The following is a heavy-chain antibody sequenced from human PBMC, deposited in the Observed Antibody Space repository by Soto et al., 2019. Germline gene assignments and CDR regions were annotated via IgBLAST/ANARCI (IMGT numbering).Heavy chain of an antibody. D-gene: IGHD6-19*01. CDR3: ARQNRGSGGPGKATLYY. Sequence: QLQLQESGPGLVKPSETLSLTCTVSGGSISSSSYYWGWIRQPPGKGLEWIGSIYYSGSTYYNPSLKSRVTISVDTSKNQFSLKLSSVTAADTAVYYCARQNRGSGGPGKATLYYWGQGTLVTVSS. V-gene: IGHV4-39*01. CDR1: GGSISSSSYY. J-gene: IGHJ4*02. CDR2: IYYSGST.